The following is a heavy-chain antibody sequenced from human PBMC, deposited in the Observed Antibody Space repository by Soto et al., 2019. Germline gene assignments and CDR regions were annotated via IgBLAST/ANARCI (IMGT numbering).Heavy chain of an antibody. CDR2: INHSGST. V-gene: IGHV4-34*01. J-gene: IGHJ6*03. CDR3: ARGLAILGVADLYYYYYREV. D-gene: IGHD3-3*01. CDR1: GGSFSGYY. Sequence: SETLSLTCAVYGGSFSGYYWSWIRQPPGKGLEWIGEINHSGSTNYNPSLKSRVTISVDTSKNQFSLKLSSVTAADTAVYYCARGLAILGVADLYYYYYREVWGKGTRGTVS.